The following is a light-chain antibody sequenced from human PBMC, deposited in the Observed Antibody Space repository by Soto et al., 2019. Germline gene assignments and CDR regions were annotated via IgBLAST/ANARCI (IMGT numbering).Light chain of an antibody. CDR1: QSVGSN. V-gene: IGKV3-15*01. CDR3: QHYNNKRPLLT. CDR2: GAS. J-gene: IGKJ4*01. Sequence: EIVMTQSPATLSVSPGERATLSCRASQSVGSNLAWYQQKPGQAPRLLIYGASTRATGIPARFSGSGSGTEFTLTISSLQSEDFAVYYCQHYNNKRPLLTFGGGTKVEIK.